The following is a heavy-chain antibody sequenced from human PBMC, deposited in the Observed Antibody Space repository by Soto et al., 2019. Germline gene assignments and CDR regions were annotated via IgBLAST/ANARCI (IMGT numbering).Heavy chain of an antibody. CDR3: ARGRGATSPLYYYGMDV. V-gene: IGHV4-34*01. D-gene: IGHD5-12*01. Sequence: QVQLQQWGAGLLKPSETLSLTCAVYGGSFSGYYWSWIRQPPGKGLEWIGEINHSGSTNYNPSLKSRVTISVDTSKNQFSLKLSSVPAADTAVYYCARGRGATSPLYYYGMDVWGQGTTVTVSS. CDR1: GGSFSGYY. J-gene: IGHJ6*02. CDR2: INHSGST.